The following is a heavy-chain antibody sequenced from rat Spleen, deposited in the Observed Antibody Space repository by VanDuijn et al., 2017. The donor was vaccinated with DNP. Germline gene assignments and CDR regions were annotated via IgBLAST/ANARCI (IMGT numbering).Heavy chain of an antibody. J-gene: IGHJ1*01. CDR1: GYSITSNY. CDR2: ISYSGST. CDR3: ARGLNYGGYNYYWYFDF. D-gene: IGHD1-11*01. V-gene: IGHV3-1*01. Sequence: EVQLQESGPGLVKPSQSLSLTCSVTGYSITSNYWGWIRKFPGNKMEWIGHISYSGSTNYNPSLKSRISITRDTSKNQFFLQLNSVTTEDTATYYCARGLNYGGYNYYWYFDFWGPGIMVTVSS.